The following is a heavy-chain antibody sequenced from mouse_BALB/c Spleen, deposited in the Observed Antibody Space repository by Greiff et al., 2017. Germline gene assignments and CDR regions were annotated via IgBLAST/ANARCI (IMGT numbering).Heavy chain of an antibody. V-gene: IGHV1-15*01. J-gene: IGHJ2*01. CDR2: IDPETGGT. CDR3: TYRYLYYFDY. CDR1: GYTFTDYE. Sequence: VKLMESGAELVRPGASVTLSCKASGYTFTDYEMHWVKQTPVHGLEWIGAIDPETGGTAYNQKFKGKATLTADKSSSTAYMELRSLTSEDSAVYYCTYRYLYYFDYWGQGTTLTVSS. D-gene: IGHD2-14*01.